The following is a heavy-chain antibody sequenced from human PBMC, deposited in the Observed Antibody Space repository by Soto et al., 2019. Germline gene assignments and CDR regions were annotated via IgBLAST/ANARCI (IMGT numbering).Heavy chain of an antibody. V-gene: IGHV1-69*13. J-gene: IGHJ4*02. Sequence: ASVKVSCKASGGTFSSYAISWVRQAPGQGLEWMGGIIPIFGTANYAQKFQGRVTITADESTGTAYMELSSLRSEDTAVYYCARGSYYDILTGYDYWGQGTLVTVSS. CDR3: ARGSYYDILTGYDY. CDR2: IIPIFGTA. CDR1: GGTFSSYA. D-gene: IGHD3-9*01.